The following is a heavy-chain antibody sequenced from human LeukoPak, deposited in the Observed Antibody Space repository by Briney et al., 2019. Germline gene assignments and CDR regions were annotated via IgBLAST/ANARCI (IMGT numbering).Heavy chain of an antibody. CDR1: GFTFSSYE. Sequence: GGSLRLSCAASGFTFSSYEMNWVRQAPGKGLEWVSYISSSGSTIYYADSVKGRFTISRDNAKNSLYLQMNSLRAEDTAVYYCAKDGGYIWNVRGGFFDYWGQGTLVTVSS. D-gene: IGHD5-18*01. J-gene: IGHJ4*02. CDR2: ISSSGSTI. CDR3: AKDGGYIWNVRGGFFDY. V-gene: IGHV3-48*03.